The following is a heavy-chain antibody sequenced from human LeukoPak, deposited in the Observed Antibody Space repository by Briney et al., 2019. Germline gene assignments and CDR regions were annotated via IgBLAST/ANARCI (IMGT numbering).Heavy chain of an antibody. CDR3: AAGTGYSDFDY. J-gene: IGHJ4*02. CDR1: GFTFSNSC. Sequence: PGGSLRLSCAASGFTFSNSCMSWVRQAPGKGLEWVVRAKSKTDGGTTDYAAPVKGRFTISRDDSKNTLYMQMNSLKTEDTAVYYCAAGTGYSDFDYWGQGTLVSVSS. CDR2: AKSKTDGGTT. V-gene: IGHV3-15*01. D-gene: IGHD3/OR15-3a*01.